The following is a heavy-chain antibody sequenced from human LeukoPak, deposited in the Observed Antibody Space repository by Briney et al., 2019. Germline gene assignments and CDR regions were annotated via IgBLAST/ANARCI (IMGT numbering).Heavy chain of an antibody. CDR2: ISAYNGNT. J-gene: IGHJ6*03. D-gene: IGHD1-14*01. Sequence: ASAKVSCKASGYTFTSYGISWVRQAPGQGLEWMGWISAYNGNTNYAQKLQGRVTMTTDTSTSTAYMELRSLRSDDTAVYYCARSLSSPRRDYYYYMDVWGKGTTVTVSS. CDR1: GYTFTSYG. CDR3: ARSLSSPRRDYYYYMDV. V-gene: IGHV1-18*01.